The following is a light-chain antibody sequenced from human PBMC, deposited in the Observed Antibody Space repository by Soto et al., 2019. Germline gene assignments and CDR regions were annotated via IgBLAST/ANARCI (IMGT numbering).Light chain of an antibody. J-gene: IGKJ1*01. Sequence: GDRVTVPCRASQSISSWLAWYQQKPGKAPNLLIHKASHLESGVPSRFSGSGSGTEFTLTISSLQPGDFATYYCQHYNTYPWTFGQGTKVDIK. CDR2: KAS. V-gene: IGKV1-5*03. CDR3: QHYNTYPWT. CDR1: QSISSW.